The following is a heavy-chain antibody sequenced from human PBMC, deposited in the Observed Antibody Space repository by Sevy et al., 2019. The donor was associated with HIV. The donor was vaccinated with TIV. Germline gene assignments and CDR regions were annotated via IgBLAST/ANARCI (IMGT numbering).Heavy chain of an antibody. V-gene: IGHV3-7*01. CDR1: GFSFSDYY. CDR2: IYQDGSQE. Sequence: GGLRLSCAASGFSFSDYYMGWVRQAPGKGLEWVANIYQDGSQENYVDSVKGRFTISRDNAKNSVYLQMNSLRVDDTGIYYCTRELWPGDYWGQGTLVTVSS. J-gene: IGHJ4*02. CDR3: TRELWPGDY. D-gene: IGHD2-21*01.